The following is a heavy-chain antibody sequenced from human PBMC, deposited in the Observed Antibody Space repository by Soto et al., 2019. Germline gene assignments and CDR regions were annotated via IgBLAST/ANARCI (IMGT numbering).Heavy chain of an antibody. CDR3: AKEGGLSGSYYISSSYYFDY. CDR2: ISYDGSNT. D-gene: IGHD1-26*01. V-gene: IGHV3-30*18. J-gene: IGHJ4*02. CDR1: GFTFSSYG. Sequence: QVQLVESGGGVVQPGRSLRLSCVASGFTFSSYGMHWVRQAPGKGLGWVAIISYDGSNTYYADSVKGRFTISRDNSKNTLYVQMNSLRAEDTSVYYCAKEGGLSGSYYISSSYYFDYWGQGTLVTVSS.